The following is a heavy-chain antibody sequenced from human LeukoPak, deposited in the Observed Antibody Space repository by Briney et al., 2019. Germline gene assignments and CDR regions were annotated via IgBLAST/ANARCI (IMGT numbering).Heavy chain of an antibody. D-gene: IGHD6-13*01. V-gene: IGHV4-4*02. J-gene: IGHJ5*02. Sequence: SETLSLTCAVSGGTISSSNWWSWVRQPPGKGLEWIGEIYHSGSTNYNPSLKSRVTISVDKSKNQFSLKLSPVTAADTAVYYCARAIAAAASNWFDPWGQGTLVTVSS. CDR1: GGTISSSNW. CDR2: IYHSGST. CDR3: ARAIAAAASNWFDP.